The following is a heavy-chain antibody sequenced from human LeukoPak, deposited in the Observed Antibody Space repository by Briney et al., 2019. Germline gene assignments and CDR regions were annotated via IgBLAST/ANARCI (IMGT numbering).Heavy chain of an antibody. Sequence: GGSLRLSCAASGFTFRRHWMSWVRQAPGKGLEWVANMRDDGSEEFYVNSVKGRFTISRDNAKNSLYLQMDSLRAEDTAVYYCARVKPYYYDSSGYYSLGAFDIWGQGTMVTVSS. J-gene: IGHJ3*02. D-gene: IGHD3-22*01. CDR2: MRDDGSEE. CDR1: GFTFRRHW. V-gene: IGHV3-7*01. CDR3: ARVKPYYYDSSGYYSLGAFDI.